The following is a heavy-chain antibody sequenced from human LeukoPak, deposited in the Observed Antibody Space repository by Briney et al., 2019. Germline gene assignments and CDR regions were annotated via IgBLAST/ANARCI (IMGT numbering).Heavy chain of an antibody. V-gene: IGHV4-59*01. CDR3: ARVPYYDFWSGYNYFDY. Sequence: SETLSLTCTVSGGSISSYYWSWVRQPPGKGLEWVWYIYYSGSTNYNPSLKSRVTISVHTSKNQFSLKLSSVTAADTAVYYCARVPYYDFWSGYNYFDYWGQGTLVTVSS. CDR2: IYYSGST. CDR1: GGSISSYY. D-gene: IGHD3-3*01. J-gene: IGHJ4*02.